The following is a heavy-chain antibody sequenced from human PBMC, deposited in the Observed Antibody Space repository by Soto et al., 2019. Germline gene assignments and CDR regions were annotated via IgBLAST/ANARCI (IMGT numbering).Heavy chain of an antibody. CDR1: GYTFINYF. CDR3: ARSVGGSNVNFDY. V-gene: IGHV1-46*01. Sequence: SVKVSCKASGYTFINYFIHWVRQAPGQGLEWMGRINPRGGATIYAQKFQGRVTVTRNTAISTAYMELSSLRSEDTAVYYCARSVGGSNVNFDYWGQGTLVTVSS. D-gene: IGHD3-10*01. J-gene: IGHJ4*02. CDR2: INPRGGAT.